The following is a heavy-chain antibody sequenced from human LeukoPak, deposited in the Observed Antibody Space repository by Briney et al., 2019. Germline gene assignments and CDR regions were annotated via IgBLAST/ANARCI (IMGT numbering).Heavy chain of an antibody. D-gene: IGHD3-3*01. J-gene: IGHJ4*02. V-gene: IGHV1-69*13. Sequence: SVEVSCKASGGTFSSYAISWVRQAPGQGLEWMGGIIPIFGTANYAQKFQGRVTITADESTSTAYMELSSLRSEDTAVYYCASSNTANDFWSGPTIDYWGQGTLVTVSS. CDR2: IIPIFGTA. CDR1: GGTFSSYA. CDR3: ASSNTANDFWSGPTIDY.